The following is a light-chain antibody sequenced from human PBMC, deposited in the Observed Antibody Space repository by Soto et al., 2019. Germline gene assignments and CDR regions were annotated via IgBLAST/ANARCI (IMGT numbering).Light chain of an antibody. V-gene: IGKV3-20*01. Sequence: EIVLTQSPGTLPLSPGERATLSCRASQSVSSSYLAWYQQKPGQAPRLLIYGASSRATRIPDRFSGSGAGTAFTLTISRQEPEDFAVYYCQQYCSSPLTFCGGTKVEIK. CDR2: GAS. CDR3: QQYCSSPLT. J-gene: IGKJ4*02. CDR1: QSVSSSY.